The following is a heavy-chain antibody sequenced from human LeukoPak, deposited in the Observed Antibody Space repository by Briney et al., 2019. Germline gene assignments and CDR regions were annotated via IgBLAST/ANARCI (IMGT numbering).Heavy chain of an antibody. CDR1: GGTFSSYA. J-gene: IGHJ3*02. CDR2: INPNSGGT. Sequence: ASVKVSCKASGGTFSSYAISWVRQAPGQGLEWMGWINPNSGGTNYAQKFQGRVTMTRDTSISTAYMELSRLRSDDTAVYYCARDKRRQAFDIWGQGTMVTVSS. V-gene: IGHV1-2*02. D-gene: IGHD5-24*01. CDR3: ARDKRRQAFDI.